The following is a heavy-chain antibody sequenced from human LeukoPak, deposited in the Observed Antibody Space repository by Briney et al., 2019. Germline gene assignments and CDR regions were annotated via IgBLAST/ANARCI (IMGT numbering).Heavy chain of an antibody. V-gene: IGHV1-18*04. Sequence: ASVKVSCKASGYTFTSYGISWVRQAPGQGLEWLGWISAYNGNTNYAQKLQGRVTMTTDTSTSTAYMELRSLRSDDTAVYYCARERPVPAARDAFDIWGQGTMVTVSS. D-gene: IGHD2-2*01. CDR3: ARERPVPAARDAFDI. J-gene: IGHJ3*02. CDR1: GYTFTSYG. CDR2: ISAYNGNT.